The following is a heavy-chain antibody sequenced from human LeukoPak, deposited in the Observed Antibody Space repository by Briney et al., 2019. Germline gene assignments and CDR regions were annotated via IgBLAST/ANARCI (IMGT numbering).Heavy chain of an antibody. Sequence: GGSLRLSRAASGFTFSTYGMHWVRQAPGKGLEWVAFVRYDGSNKFHGDSVKGRFTISRDNSKNTVYLQMNSLRGDDTAVHYCAKVGSGWYGVDYWGQGTLVTVSS. J-gene: IGHJ4*02. CDR1: GFTFSTYG. CDR2: VRYDGSNK. V-gene: IGHV3-30*02. CDR3: AKVGSGWYGVDY. D-gene: IGHD6-19*01.